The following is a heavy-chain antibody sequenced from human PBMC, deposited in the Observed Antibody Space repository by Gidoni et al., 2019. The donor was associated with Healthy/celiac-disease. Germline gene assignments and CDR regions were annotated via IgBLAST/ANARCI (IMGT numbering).Heavy chain of an antibody. CDR1: GFHFSSYA. CDR2: ISGSGGST. V-gene: IGHV3-23*04. D-gene: IGHD2-21*01. CDR3: AHPGVQEGRIVVLDRDVDV. J-gene: IGHJ6*02. Sequence: EVQLVVSGGGLVQPGGSLRLSCAASGFHFSSYAMSWVRQAPGKGLEWVSAISGSGGSTYYADSVKGRFTISRDNSKNTLYLQMNSLRAEDTAVYYCAHPGVQEGRIVVLDRDVDVWGQGTTVTVSS.